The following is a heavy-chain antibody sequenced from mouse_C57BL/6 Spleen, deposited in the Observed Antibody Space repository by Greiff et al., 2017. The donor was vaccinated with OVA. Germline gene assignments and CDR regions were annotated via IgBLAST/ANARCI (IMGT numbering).Heavy chain of an antibody. Sequence: QVQLQQPGAELVKPGASVKLSCKASGYTFTSYWMHWVKQRPGRGLEWIGRIDPNSGGTKYNEKFKSKATLTVDKPSSTAYMQLSSLTSEDAAVYYSARTTTEDLYYYAMDYWGQGTSVTVSS. CDR1: GYTFTSYW. D-gene: IGHD1-1*01. CDR2: IDPNSGGT. CDR3: ARTTTEDLYYYAMDY. V-gene: IGHV1-72*01. J-gene: IGHJ4*01.